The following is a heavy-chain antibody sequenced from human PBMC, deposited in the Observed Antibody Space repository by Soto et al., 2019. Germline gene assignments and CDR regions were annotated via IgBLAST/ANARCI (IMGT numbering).Heavy chain of an antibody. J-gene: IGHJ5*02. CDR1: GYTLTEIS. Sequence: ASVKVSCKVSGYTLTEISMHWVRQAPGKGLEWMGGLDPEEGETIYAQKFQGRATMTEDTSTDTAYMELSSVTAADTAVYYCARDSTASGGNWFDPWGQGTLVTVSS. CDR3: ARDSTASGGNWFDP. D-gene: IGHD1-26*01. CDR2: LDPEEGET. V-gene: IGHV1-24*01.